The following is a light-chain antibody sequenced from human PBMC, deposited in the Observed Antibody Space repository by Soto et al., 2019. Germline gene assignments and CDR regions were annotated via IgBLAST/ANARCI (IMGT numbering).Light chain of an antibody. CDR2: EVS. CDR1: SSDVGGYNY. J-gene: IGLJ1*01. CDR3: SSYPGSNNRV. V-gene: IGLV2-8*01. Sequence: QSALTQPPSASGSPGQSVTISCTGTSSDVGGYNYVSWYQQHPGKAHKLMIYEVSKRPSGVPDRFTGSKSGNTASLTVSGLQSEDEADYYCSSYPGSNNRVFGTGTKLTVL.